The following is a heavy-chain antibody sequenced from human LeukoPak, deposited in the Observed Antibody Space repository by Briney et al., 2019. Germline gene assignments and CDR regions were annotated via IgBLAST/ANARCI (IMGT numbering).Heavy chain of an antibody. CDR1: GYTFTSYY. V-gene: IGHV1-46*01. CDR2: INPSGGST. CDR3: ARAVEALAVTTYFQH. Sequence: ASVKVSCKASGYTFTSYYMHLVRQAPGQGLEWMGIINPSGGSTSYAQKFQGRVTMTRDTSTSTVYMELSSLRSEDTAVYYCARAVEALAVTTYFQHWGQGTLVTVSS. D-gene: IGHD4-17*01. J-gene: IGHJ1*01.